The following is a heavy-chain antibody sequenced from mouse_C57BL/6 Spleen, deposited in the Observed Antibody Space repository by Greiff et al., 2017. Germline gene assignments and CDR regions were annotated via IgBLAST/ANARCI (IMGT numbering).Heavy chain of an antibody. CDR3: ARSKMGYPYYFDY. V-gene: IGHV1-26*01. J-gene: IGHJ2*01. Sequence: EVQLQQSGPELVKPGASVKISCKASGYTFTDYYMNWVKQSHGKSLEWIGDINPNNGGTSYNQKFKGKATLTVDKSSSTAYMALRSLTSEDSAVYYCARSKMGYPYYFDYWGQGTTLTVSS. CDR1: GYTFTDYY. D-gene: IGHD2-3*01. CDR2: INPNNGGT.